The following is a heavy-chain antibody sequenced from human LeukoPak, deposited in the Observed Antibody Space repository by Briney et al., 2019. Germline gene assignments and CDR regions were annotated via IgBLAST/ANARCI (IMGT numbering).Heavy chain of an antibody. J-gene: IGHJ4*02. CDR2: ITNTGSTT. D-gene: IGHD2-15*01. CDR3: VKTINSFYPY. CDR1: GFTFSTYA. V-gene: IGHV3-23*01. Sequence: GGSLTLSCAASGFTFSTYAMNWVRQAPGKGLEWVSGITNTGSTTFYADSVKGRLTISRANSENTLYLQMDSLRAEDTALYYCVKTINSFYPYWGQGTLVTVSS.